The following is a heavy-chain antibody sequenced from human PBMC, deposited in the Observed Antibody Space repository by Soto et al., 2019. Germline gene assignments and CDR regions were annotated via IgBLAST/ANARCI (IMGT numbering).Heavy chain of an antibody. CDR1: GFTFSYHA. CDR2: ISYDGDNK. D-gene: IGHD1-1*01. J-gene: IGHJ6*02. V-gene: IGHV3-30-3*01. CDR3: ARVTTTSAFSAMDV. Sequence: QVQLVDSGGGVVQHGRSLRLSCAASGFTFSYHALNWVRQAPGKGLEWVAVISYDGDNKYIAESVKGRFTISRDNSKNTVSLQMNSLRTQDTAMYFCARVTTTSAFSAMDVWGQGTTVTVSS.